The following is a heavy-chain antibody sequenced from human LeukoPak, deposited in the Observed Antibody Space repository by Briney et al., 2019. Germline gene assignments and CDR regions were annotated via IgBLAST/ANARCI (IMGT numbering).Heavy chain of an antibody. J-gene: IGHJ2*01. D-gene: IGHD6-19*01. CDR2: IHYSGRT. CDR1: GVSIRSYF. Sequence: SETLSLTCTVFGVSIRSYFWTWLRQPPGKDLKGFGYIHYSGRTNYNPSLKSRVAISVDTSKNQFSLKLSSVTAADTAVYYCARIAVAGTIYCYFDLWGRGTLVTVSS. CDR3: ARIAVAGTIYCYFDL. V-gene: IGHV4-59*12.